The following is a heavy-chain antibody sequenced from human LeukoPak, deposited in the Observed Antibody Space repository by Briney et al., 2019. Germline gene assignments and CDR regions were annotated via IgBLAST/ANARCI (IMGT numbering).Heavy chain of an antibody. V-gene: IGHV1-2*02. Sequence: ASVKVSRKASGYTFTGYYMHWVRQAPGQGLEWMGWINPNSGGTNYAQKFQGRVTMTRDTSISTAYMELSRLRSDDTAVYYCARDPTVTRRWFDPWGQGTLVTVSS. CDR3: ARDPTVTRRWFDP. CDR1: GYTFTGYY. D-gene: IGHD5-12*01. CDR2: INPNSGGT. J-gene: IGHJ5*02.